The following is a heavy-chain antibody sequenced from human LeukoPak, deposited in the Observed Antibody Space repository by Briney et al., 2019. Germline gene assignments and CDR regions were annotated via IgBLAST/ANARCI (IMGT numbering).Heavy chain of an antibody. CDR3: AKSPSNWNLIFDY. D-gene: IGHD1-20*01. J-gene: IGHJ4*02. CDR2: ISYDGSNK. V-gene: IGHV3-30*18. CDR1: GFTFSSYG. Sequence: GGSLRLSCAASGFTFSSYGMHWVRQAPGKGLEWVAVISYDGSNKYYADSVKGRFTISRDNSKNTLYLQMNSLRAEDTAVYYCAKSPSNWNLIFDYWGQGTLVTVSS.